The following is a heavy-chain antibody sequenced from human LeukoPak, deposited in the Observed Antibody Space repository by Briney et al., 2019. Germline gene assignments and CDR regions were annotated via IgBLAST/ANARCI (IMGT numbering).Heavy chain of an antibody. Sequence: GGSLRLSCAASGFTFSSYEMNWVRQAPGKGLEWVSYISSSGSTIYYADSVKGRFTISRGNAKNSLYLQMNSLRAEDTAVYYCARDLISDGDYVFDYWGQGTLVTVSS. V-gene: IGHV3-48*03. CDR3: ARDLISDGDYVFDY. CDR2: ISSSGSTI. CDR1: GFTFSSYE. J-gene: IGHJ4*02. D-gene: IGHD4-17*01.